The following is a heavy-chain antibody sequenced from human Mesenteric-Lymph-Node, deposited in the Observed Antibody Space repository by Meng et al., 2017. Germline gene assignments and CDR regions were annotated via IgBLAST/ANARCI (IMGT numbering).Heavy chain of an antibody. CDR3: ARDFRYSVDS. CDR2: TNGDGSSI. D-gene: IGHD5/OR15-5a*01. J-gene: IGHJ4*02. V-gene: IGHV3-74*01. Sequence: GGSLRLSCAASGFSFSLYWMHWVRQAPGKGLVWVSRTNGDGSSITYADSVKGRFTISRDNAKNTLYLQMNSLRAEDTAVYYCARDFRYSVDSWGQGTLVTVSS. CDR1: GFSFSLYW.